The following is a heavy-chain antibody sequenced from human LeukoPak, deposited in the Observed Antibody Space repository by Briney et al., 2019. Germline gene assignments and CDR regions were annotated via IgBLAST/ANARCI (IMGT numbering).Heavy chain of an antibody. Sequence: ASVKVSCKASGYTFTSYGISWVRQAPGQGLEWMGWISAYNGNTNYAQKLQGRVTMTTDTSTSTAYMELRSLRSDDTAVCYCARLRFLEWLAQTDYYYYYMDVWGKGTTVTVSS. V-gene: IGHV1-18*01. CDR3: ARLRFLEWLAQTDYYYYYMDV. D-gene: IGHD3-3*01. CDR1: GYTFTSYG. J-gene: IGHJ6*03. CDR2: ISAYNGNT.